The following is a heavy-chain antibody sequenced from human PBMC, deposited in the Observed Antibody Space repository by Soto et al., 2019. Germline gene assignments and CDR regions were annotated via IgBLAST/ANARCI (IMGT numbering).Heavy chain of an antibody. CDR1: GVSISSNNW. D-gene: IGHD3-22*01. CDR3: ARSSRYQYDSSEGNFDY. Sequence: QVQLQESGPGLVKPSGTLSLTCAVSGVSISSNNWWSWVRQPPGKGLEWIGEMYHTGSTNYNPSHKSRVTISVDKTKNHFYLELNSVTAADTAVYYCARSSRYQYDSSEGNFDYWGQGTLVTVSS. V-gene: IGHV4-4*02. J-gene: IGHJ4*02. CDR2: MYHTGST.